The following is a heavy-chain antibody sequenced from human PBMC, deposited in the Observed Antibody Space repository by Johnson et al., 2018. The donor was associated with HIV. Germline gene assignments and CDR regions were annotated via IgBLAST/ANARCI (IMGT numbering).Heavy chain of an antibody. V-gene: IGHV3-11*04. CDR1: GFSFTKAW. CDR2: ISGSGLTM. D-gene: IGHD3-3*01. CDR3: ATFSSGI. Sequence: QMQLVESGGGLVQPGGSLRLSCAVSGFSFTKAWMSWVRQAPGKGLEWVSYISGSGLTMYYADSVKGRFTISRDNAKNSLYLQMNSLRAADTAVYYCATFSSGIWGQGTLVTVSS. J-gene: IGHJ3*02.